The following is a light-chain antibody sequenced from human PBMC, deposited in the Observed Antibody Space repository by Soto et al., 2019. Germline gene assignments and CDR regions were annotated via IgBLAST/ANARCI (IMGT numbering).Light chain of an antibody. CDR2: EVT. CDR3: ISYTSGTSPYV. V-gene: IGLV2-14*01. CDR1: SSDVGGYNY. J-gene: IGLJ1*01. Sequence: SVLTQPASVSGSPGQSITISCTGTSSDVGGYNYVSWYQHHPGKAPNLIIYEVTNRPSGLSNRFSGSKSGNTASLTISGLQAEDEADYYCISYTSGTSPYVFGTGTKVTV.